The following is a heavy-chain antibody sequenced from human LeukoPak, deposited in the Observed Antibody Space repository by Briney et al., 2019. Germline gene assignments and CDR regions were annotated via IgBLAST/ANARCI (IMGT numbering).Heavy chain of an antibody. D-gene: IGHD6-6*01. CDR2: ISSSSSYI. CDR3: ASDYKAARPYYLDY. V-gene: IGHV3-21*01. J-gene: IGHJ4*02. Sequence: GGSLRLSCAASGFTFSSYSMNWVRQAPGKGLEWVSSISSSSSYIYYADSVKGRFTISRDNAKNSLYLQMNSLRAEDTAVYYCASDYKAARPYYLDYWGQGTLVTVSS. CDR1: GFTFSSYS.